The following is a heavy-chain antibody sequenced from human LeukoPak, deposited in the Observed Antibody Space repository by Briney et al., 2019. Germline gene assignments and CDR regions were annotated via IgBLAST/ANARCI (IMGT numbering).Heavy chain of an antibody. CDR1: GLTFSRYG. Sequence: GGSLRLSCAASGLTFSRYGMHWVRQAPGKGLEWVAIISYDRNNKYHADPVKGRFTISRDNSKNTLYLQMNSLRAEDTAVYYCASWGVTIFCSYWGQGTLVTVSS. CDR2: ISYDRNNK. V-gene: IGHV3-30*03. CDR3: ASWGVTIFCSY. J-gene: IGHJ4*02. D-gene: IGHD3-9*01.